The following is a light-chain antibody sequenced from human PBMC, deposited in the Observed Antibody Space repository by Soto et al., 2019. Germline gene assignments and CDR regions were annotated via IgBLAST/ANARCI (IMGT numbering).Light chain of an antibody. CDR3: QQYGSSPKYT. CDR1: QSVSSSY. V-gene: IGKV3-20*01. Sequence: EIVLTQSPGTLSLSPGERATLSCRASQSVSSSYLAWYQQKPGQAPRLLIYGASSRATGIPDRFSGSGSGPDFTLTISRLEPEDFAVYYCQQYGSSPKYTFGQGPSWRSN. CDR2: GAS. J-gene: IGKJ2*01.